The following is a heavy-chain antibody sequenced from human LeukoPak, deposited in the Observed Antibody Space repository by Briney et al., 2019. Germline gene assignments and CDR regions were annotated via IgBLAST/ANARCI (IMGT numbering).Heavy chain of an antibody. D-gene: IGHD3-10*01. Sequence: GGSLRLSCAASGFTFSSYEMNWVRQAPGKGLEWVSYISSSGSTIYYADPVKGRFTISRDNAKNSLYLQMNSLRAEDTAVYYCARGGFGLDAFDIWGQGTMVTVSS. V-gene: IGHV3-48*03. J-gene: IGHJ3*02. CDR2: ISSSGSTI. CDR1: GFTFSSYE. CDR3: ARGGFGLDAFDI.